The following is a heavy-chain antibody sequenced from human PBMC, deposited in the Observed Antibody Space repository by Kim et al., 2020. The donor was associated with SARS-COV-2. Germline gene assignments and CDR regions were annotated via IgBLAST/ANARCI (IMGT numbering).Heavy chain of an antibody. D-gene: IGHD2-2*01. CDR2: IDPSDSYT. CDR1: GYSFTSYW. V-gene: IGHV5-10-1*01. J-gene: IGHJ2*01. Sequence: GESLKISCKGSGYSFTSYWISWVRQMPGKGLEWMGRIDPSDSYTNYSPSFQGHVTISADKSISTAYLQWSSLKASDTAMYYCARRGVVVVPAASEPFDLWGRGTLVTVSS. CDR3: ARRGVVVVPAASEPFDL.